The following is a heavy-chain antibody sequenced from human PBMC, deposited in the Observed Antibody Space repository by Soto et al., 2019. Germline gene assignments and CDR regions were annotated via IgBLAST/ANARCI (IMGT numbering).Heavy chain of an antibody. D-gene: IGHD3-22*01. J-gene: IGHJ4*02. CDR1: GFTFSTYS. Sequence: GGSLRLSCAASGFTFSTYSLTWFRQAPGKGLEWVSSISSSSSYIYYADSVKGRFTISRDNAKNSLYLQMNSLRAEDTAVYYCASGAYYYDSSGYYYYWGQGTLVTVSS. CDR3: ASGAYYYDSSGYYYY. CDR2: ISSSSSYI. V-gene: IGHV3-21*01.